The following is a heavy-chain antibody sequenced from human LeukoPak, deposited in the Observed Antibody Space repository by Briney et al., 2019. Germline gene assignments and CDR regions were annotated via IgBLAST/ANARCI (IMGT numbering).Heavy chain of an antibody. CDR1: GASVSSSRYH. Sequence: SETLSLTCTVSGASVSSSRYHWMWIRQPPGKGLEYIGNILYSGRTDYKPSLQSRATISLDTSKNQFSLKLSSVTAADTAVYYCARSHYDILTGYRAERFDPWGQGTLATVSS. V-gene: IGHV4-61*01. CDR2: ILYSGRT. J-gene: IGHJ5*02. D-gene: IGHD3-9*01. CDR3: ARSHYDILTGYRAERFDP.